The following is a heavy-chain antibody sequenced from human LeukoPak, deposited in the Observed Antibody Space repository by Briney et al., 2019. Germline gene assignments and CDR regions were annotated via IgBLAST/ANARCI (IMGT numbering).Heavy chain of an antibody. CDR2: FDPEDGET. J-gene: IGHJ4*02. D-gene: IGHD6-13*01. CDR1: GYTLTELS. V-gene: IGHV1-24*01. Sequence: ASVKVSCKVSGYTLTELSMHWVRQAPGKGLEWMGGFDPEDGETIYAQKFQGRVTMARDTSTSTVYMELSSLRSEDTAVYYCAREGGRSSWFDYWGQGTLVTVSS. CDR3: AREGGRSSWFDY.